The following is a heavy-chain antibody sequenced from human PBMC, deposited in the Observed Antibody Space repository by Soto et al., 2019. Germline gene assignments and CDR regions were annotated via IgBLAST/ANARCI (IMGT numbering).Heavy chain of an antibody. Sequence: ASVKVSCKASDYTFTRYGIGWVRQAPGQGLEWMGWISGYNGDTNYAQKFQGRVSMTIDTSTTTAYMELRSLRSDDTAVYYCAKNGQPPYYYYGLDVWGQGTKVTVS. V-gene: IGHV1-18*01. J-gene: IGHJ6*02. CDR2: ISGYNGDT. CDR1: DYTFTRYG. CDR3: AKNGQPPYYYYGLDV. D-gene: IGHD2-8*01.